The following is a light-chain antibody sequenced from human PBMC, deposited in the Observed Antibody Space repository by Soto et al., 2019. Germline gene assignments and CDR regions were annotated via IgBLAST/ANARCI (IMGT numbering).Light chain of an antibody. CDR1: QSIGSW. J-gene: IGKJ2*01. Sequence: DIQMTQSPSTLSASVGDRVTITCRASQSIGSWLAWYQQNPGKAPNLLIYKASSLESGVPSRFSGSGSGTEFTLTISSLQPDDFATYYCQQYDVYPYTFGQGTKLEIK. V-gene: IGKV1-5*03. CDR3: QQYDVYPYT. CDR2: KAS.